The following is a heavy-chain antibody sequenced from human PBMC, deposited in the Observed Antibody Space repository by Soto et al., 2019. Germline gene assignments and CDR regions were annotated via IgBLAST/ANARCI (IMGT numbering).Heavy chain of an antibody. CDR2: IYSGGST. D-gene: IGHD3-3*01. J-gene: IGHJ6*03. V-gene: IGHV3-53*04. CDR3: ARDPSYDFWSGYHTYYMDV. CDR1: GFTVSSNY. Sequence: GGSLRLSCAASGFTVSSNYMSWVRQAPGKGLEWVSVIYSGGSTYYADSVKGRFTISRHNSKNTLYLQMNSLRAEDTAVYYCARDPSYDFWSGYHTYYMDVWGKGTTVTVSS.